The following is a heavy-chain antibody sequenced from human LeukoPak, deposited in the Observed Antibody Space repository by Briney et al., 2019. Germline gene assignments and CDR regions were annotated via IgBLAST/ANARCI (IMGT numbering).Heavy chain of an antibody. Sequence: SETLSLTCTVSGGSISSYYWSWIRQPPGKGLEWIGYIHYSGYTNYNPSLKSRVTISADTSKNQFSLKLTSVTAADTAVYFCARGGYYGSGNDFRFDPWGQGTLVTVSS. CDR3: ARGGYYGSGNDFRFDP. CDR1: GGSISSYY. J-gene: IGHJ5*02. D-gene: IGHD3-10*01. V-gene: IGHV4-59*01. CDR2: IHYSGYT.